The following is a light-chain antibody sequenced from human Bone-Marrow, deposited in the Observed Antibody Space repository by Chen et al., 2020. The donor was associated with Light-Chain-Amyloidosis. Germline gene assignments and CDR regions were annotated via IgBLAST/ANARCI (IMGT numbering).Light chain of an antibody. J-gene: IGLJ1*01. CDR3: SSYTSTNTLV. CDR2: EVT. Sequence: QSALTQPASVSGSPGQSITISCTGTSSDVGGDNHVSWYQQHPDKAPKLMIYEVTKRPSWVPDRVSGSKSDNTASLTISGLQTEDEADYFCSSYTSTNTLVFGSGTRVTVL. V-gene: IGLV2-14*01. CDR1: SSDVGGDNH.